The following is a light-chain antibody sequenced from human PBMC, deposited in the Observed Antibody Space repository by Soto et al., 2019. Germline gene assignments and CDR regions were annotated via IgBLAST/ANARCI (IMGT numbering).Light chain of an antibody. CDR3: QQYGSSPS. CDR2: DTS. V-gene: IGKV3D-20*01. J-gene: IGKJ1*01. Sequence: DMGLTRSPATGPWSPGKGPTLYGGASQRVSGGFLAWYQQKPGLAPRLILYDTSFRATGIPDRFSGSGPGTDFTLTISRLDPEDFAVYYCQQYGSSPSFGQGTKVDIK. CDR1: QRVSGGF.